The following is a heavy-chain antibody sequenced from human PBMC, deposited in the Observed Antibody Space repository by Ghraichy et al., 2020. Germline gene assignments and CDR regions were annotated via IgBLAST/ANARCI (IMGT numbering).Heavy chain of an antibody. D-gene: IGHD5-24*01. V-gene: IGHV3-23*01. CDR3: ANSGVAEMATMVRWFDP. CDR2: ISGSGGST. CDR1: GLTFSSYA. Sequence: GGSLRLSCAASGLTFSSYAMSWVRQAPGKGLEWVSGISGSGGSTHYADSVKGRFTISRDNSKNTLYLEMNSLRAEDTAVYYCANSGVAEMATMVRWFDPWGQGTLVSVSS. J-gene: IGHJ5*02.